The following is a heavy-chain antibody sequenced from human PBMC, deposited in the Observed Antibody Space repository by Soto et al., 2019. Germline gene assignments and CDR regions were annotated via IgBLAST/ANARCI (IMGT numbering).Heavy chain of an antibody. CDR2: INHSGST. V-gene: IGHV4-34*01. Sequence: SETLYLTCAVYGGSFSGYYWGWIRQPPGKGLEWIGEINHSGSTNYNPSLKSRVTISVDTSKNQFSLKLSSVTAADTAVYYCASRGAFSIAAAGTGYYFDYWGQGTLVTVSS. D-gene: IGHD6-13*01. CDR3: ASRGAFSIAAAGTGYYFDY. CDR1: GGSFSGYY. J-gene: IGHJ4*02.